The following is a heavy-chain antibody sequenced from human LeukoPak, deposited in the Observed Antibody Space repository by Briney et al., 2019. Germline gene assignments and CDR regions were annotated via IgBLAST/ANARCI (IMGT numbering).Heavy chain of an antibody. CDR3: ARYIYYYYGMDV. CDR2: IIPILGIA. V-gene: IGHV1-69*04. J-gene: IGHJ6*02. D-gene: IGHD1-1*01. Sequence: SVKVSCKASGGTFSSYAISWVRQAPGQGLEWMGRIIPILGIANYAQKFQGRVTITADKSTSTAYMELSSLRSEDTAVYYCARYIYYYYGMDVWGQGTTVTVSS. CDR1: GGTFSSYA.